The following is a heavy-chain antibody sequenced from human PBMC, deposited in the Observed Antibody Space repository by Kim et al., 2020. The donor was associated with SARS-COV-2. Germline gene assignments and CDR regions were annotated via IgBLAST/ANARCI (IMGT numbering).Heavy chain of an antibody. CDR2: ISSSGSTI. CDR3: ARPHYYDILTGYTHYYFDY. Sequence: GGSLRLSCAASGFTFSDYYMSWIRQAPGKGLEWVSYISSSGSTIYYADSVKGRFTISRDNAKNSLYLQINSLRAEDTAVYYCARPHYYDILTGYTHYYFDYWGQRTLVTVSS. J-gene: IGHJ4*02. V-gene: IGHV3-11*01. D-gene: IGHD3-9*01. CDR1: GFTFSDYY.